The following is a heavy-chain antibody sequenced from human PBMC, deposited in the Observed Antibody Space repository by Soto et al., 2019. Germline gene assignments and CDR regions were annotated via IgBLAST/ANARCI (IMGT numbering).Heavy chain of an antibody. J-gene: IGHJ4*02. V-gene: IGHV3-23*01. CDR3: AKKDRLYGVAVAFDS. D-gene: IGHD6-19*01. CDR2: ISGDGVSK. CDR1: GISFSDYA. Sequence: GGSLRLSFAASGISFSDYAMSWVRQAPGKGLEWISAISGDGVSKLYADSVRGRFTISRDNAANTLYLQMNSLRTEDTALYYCAKKDRLYGVAVAFDSWGQGTLVTVSS.